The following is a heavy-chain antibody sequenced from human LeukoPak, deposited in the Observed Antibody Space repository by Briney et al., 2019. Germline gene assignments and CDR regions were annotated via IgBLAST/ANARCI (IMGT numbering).Heavy chain of an antibody. J-gene: IGHJ4*02. CDR1: GFTFSSYA. Sequence: GGSLRLSCAASGFTFSSYAMSWVRQAPGKGLEWVSAIIGSGGSTYYADSVKGRFTISRDNSKNTLYLRMNSLRAEDTAVYYCTKDQYGRPVHDYWGQGTLVTVSS. D-gene: IGHD3-10*01. CDR3: TKDQYGRPVHDY. CDR2: IIGSGGST. V-gene: IGHV3-23*01.